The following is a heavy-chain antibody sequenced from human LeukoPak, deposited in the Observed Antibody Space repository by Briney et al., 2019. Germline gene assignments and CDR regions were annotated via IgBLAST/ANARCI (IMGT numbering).Heavy chain of an antibody. CDR2: FALEDGEK. CDR1: GYTLSDLS. CDR3: ATAFAGNLVDY. V-gene: IGHV1-24*01. J-gene: IGHJ4*02. Sequence: ASVKVSCKVSGYTLSDLSMHWVRQAPGKGLEWMGSFALEDGEKIYPQKFQGRVTMTEDTSTDTAYMELSSLRSEDTAVYYCATAFAGNLVDYWGQGTLVTVSS. D-gene: IGHD1-14*01.